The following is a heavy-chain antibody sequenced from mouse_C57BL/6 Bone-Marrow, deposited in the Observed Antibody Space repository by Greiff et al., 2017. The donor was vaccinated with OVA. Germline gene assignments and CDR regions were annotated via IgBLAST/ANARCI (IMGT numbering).Heavy chain of an antibody. V-gene: IGHV1-72*01. CDR1: GYTFTSYW. D-gene: IGHD1-1*01. Sequence: QVHVKQPGAELVKPGASVKLSCKASGYTFTSYWMHWVKQRPGRGLEWIGRIDPNSGGTRYNEKFKSKATLTVDKPSSTAYMQLSSLTSEDSAVYYCAREITTVVAWYFDVWGTGTTVTVSS. CDR3: AREITTVVAWYFDV. J-gene: IGHJ1*03. CDR2: IDPNSGGT.